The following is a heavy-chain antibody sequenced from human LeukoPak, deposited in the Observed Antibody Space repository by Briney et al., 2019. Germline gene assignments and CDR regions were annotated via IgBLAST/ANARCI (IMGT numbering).Heavy chain of an antibody. CDR2: IYYSGST. CDR3: ARMTVGLNGGYADY. CDR1: GGSISSGGYY. J-gene: IGHJ4*02. Sequence: PSETLSLTCTVSGGSISSGGYYWSWIRQHPGKGLEWIGYIYYSGSTYYNPSLKSRVTISVDTSKNQFSLKLSSVTAADTAVYYCARMTVGLNGGYADYWGQGALVTVSS. D-gene: IGHD5-12*01. V-gene: IGHV4-31*03.